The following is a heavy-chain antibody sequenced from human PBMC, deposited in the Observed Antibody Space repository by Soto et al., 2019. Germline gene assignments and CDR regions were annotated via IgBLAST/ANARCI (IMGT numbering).Heavy chain of an antibody. CDR2: ISSSSSYI. CDR3: AISLWFGELSYSPPPYYFDY. Sequence: GGSLRLSCAASGFTFSSYSMNWVRQAPGKGLEWVSSISSSSSYIYYADSVKGRFTISRDNAKNSLYLQMNSLRAEDTAVYYCAISLWFGELSYSPPPYYFDYWGQGTLVTVSS. J-gene: IGHJ4*02. V-gene: IGHV3-21*01. D-gene: IGHD3-10*01. CDR1: GFTFSSYS.